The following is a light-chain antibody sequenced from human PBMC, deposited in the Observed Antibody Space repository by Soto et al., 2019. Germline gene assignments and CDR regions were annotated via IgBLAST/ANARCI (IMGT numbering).Light chain of an antibody. Sequence: QSALTQPASVSGTPGQSITISCTGSNSDVGIYDFVSWYQHHPGRAPKLIVSEVSHRPSGVSNRFSGSKSGNTASLTISGLQSEDEAEYYCISYTSASALAIFGGGTKVTVL. CDR2: EVS. V-gene: IGLV2-14*01. CDR3: ISYTSASALAI. J-gene: IGLJ2*01. CDR1: NSDVGIYDF.